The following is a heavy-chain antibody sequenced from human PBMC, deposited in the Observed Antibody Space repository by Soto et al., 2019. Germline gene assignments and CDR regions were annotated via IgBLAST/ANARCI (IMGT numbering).Heavy chain of an antibody. CDR2: IQSDGSSP. CDR3: ARGGDPDY. Sequence: EVQLVESGGGLVQPGGSLRLSCVASGFTFNYYWMHWVRQAPGKGLVWVSRIQSDGSSPDFVDSVKGRFTISRDNAKNTLYLQMNNLRAEDTAVYYCARGGDPDYWGQGTLVTVSS. J-gene: IGHJ4*02. V-gene: IGHV3-74*01. D-gene: IGHD2-21*02. CDR1: GFTFNYYW.